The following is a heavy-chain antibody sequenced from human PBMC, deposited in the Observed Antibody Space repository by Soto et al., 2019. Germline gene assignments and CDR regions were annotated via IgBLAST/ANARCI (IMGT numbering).Heavy chain of an antibody. V-gene: IGHV4-31*03. CDR2: IYYSGST. CDR3: ARDVARGGNFDY. CDR1: GGSISSGGYY. D-gene: IGHD3-16*01. Sequence: QVQLQESGPGLVKPSQTLSLTCTVSGGSISSGGYYWSWIRQHPGKGLEWIGYIYYSGSTYYNPSLKSRVTISVDTSKNQFSLKLSSVTAADTAVYFCARDVARGGNFDYWGQGTLVTVSS. J-gene: IGHJ4*02.